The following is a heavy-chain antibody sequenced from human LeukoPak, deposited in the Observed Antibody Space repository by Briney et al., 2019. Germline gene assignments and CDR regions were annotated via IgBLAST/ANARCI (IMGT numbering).Heavy chain of an antibody. CDR1: GFNFSDHH. CDR2: ISNRGYSK. J-gene: IGHJ4*02. V-gene: IGHV3-11*01. Sequence: GGSLRLSCAVSGFNFSDHHMTWIRQAPGRGLEWVSYISNRGYSKYYADSVKGRFTVSRDNSNNSLYLQMNSLRAEDTAVYYCARSKRTYDFWGQGTLVTVSS. CDR3: ARSKRTYDF.